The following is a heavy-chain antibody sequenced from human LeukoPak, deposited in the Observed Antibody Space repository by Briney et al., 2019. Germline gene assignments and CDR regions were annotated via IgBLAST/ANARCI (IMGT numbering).Heavy chain of an antibody. D-gene: IGHD6-13*01. J-gene: IGHJ4*02. CDR3: ATAIAAAGTPDY. CDR2: INPNSGGT. Sequence: GASVKVSCKSSGYTFTGYYMHWVRQAPGQGLEWMGWINPNSGGTNYAQKFQGRVTMTRDTSISTAYMELSRLRSDDTAVYYCATAIAAAGTPDYWGQGTLVTVSS. V-gene: IGHV1-2*02. CDR1: GYTFTGYY.